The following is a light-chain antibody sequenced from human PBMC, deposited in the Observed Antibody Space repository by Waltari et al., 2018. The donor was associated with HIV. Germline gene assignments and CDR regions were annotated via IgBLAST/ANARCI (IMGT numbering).Light chain of an antibody. V-gene: IGLV3-21*04. CDR2: YDT. CDR1: NIGGKS. J-gene: IGLJ2*01. Sequence: SYVLTQPPSVLVAPGKTATLTCGGNNIGGKSVHWYQQKPGQAPVVVIYYDTDRPSAFPARCSGSSSATATTRTISKVEAEDEADDYCQVCDTTNDHQTVFGGGTKLTVL. CDR3: QVCDTTNDHQTV.